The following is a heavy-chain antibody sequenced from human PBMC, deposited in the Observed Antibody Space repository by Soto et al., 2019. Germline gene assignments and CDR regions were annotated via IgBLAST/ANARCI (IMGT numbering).Heavy chain of an antibody. CDR3: ARYLGGDGD. V-gene: IGHV3-30-3*01. J-gene: IGHJ4*02. Sequence: QVQLVESGGGVVQPGRSLRLSCAASGFTFSSYATHRVRHAPGKGLEWVAVISYDGSNKYYADSVKGRFTISRDNSKNTLYLQMNSLRAEDTAVYYCARYLGGDGDWGQGTLVTVSS. CDR1: GFTFSSYA. CDR2: ISYDGSNK. D-gene: IGHD2-21*01.